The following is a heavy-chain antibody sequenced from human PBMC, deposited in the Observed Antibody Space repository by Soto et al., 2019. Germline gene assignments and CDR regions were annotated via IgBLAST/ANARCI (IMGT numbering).Heavy chain of an antibody. J-gene: IGHJ6*02. CDR1: GFTFSSYG. D-gene: IGHD6-13*01. Sequence: QVQLVESGGGVVQPGRSLRLSCAASGFTFSSYGMHWVRQAPGKGLEWVAVISYDGSNKYYADSVKGRFTISRDNSKNTLYLQMNSLRAEDTAVYYCAKLYHRNLRSIWDVDYGMDVWGQGTTVTVSS. CDR3: AKLYHRNLRSIWDVDYGMDV. V-gene: IGHV3-30*18. CDR2: ISYDGSNK.